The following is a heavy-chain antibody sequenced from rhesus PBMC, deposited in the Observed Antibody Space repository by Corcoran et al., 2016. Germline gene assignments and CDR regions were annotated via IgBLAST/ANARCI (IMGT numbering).Heavy chain of an antibody. Sequence: VQLQESGPGVVKPSETLSLTCAVSGGSIRDSYRWSWIRHPPGKGLVWIGYIYGSSTSTNNNPSLKRRVTMSKDTSKKQVSLKLSSVTAADTAGYYCARDRMYYYFDYWGQGVLVTVSS. D-gene: IGHD3-9*01. J-gene: IGHJ4*01. CDR1: GGSIRDSYR. V-gene: IGHV4S10*01. CDR3: ARDRMYYYFDY. CDR2: IYGSSTST.